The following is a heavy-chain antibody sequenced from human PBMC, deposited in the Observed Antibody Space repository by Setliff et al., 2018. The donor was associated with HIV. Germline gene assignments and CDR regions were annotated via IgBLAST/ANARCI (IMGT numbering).Heavy chain of an antibody. Sequence: GGSLRLSCAASGFTFSRHWMHWVRQAPGKGLVWVSRIKSDGSITNYADSVKGRFTISRDNAKKSLYLQMNSLRVEDTAVYYCARDPAYGAIDYWGQGTLVTVSS. V-gene: IGHV3-74*01. CDR2: IKSDGSIT. D-gene: IGHD4-17*01. CDR3: ARDPAYGAIDY. CDR1: GFTFSRHW. J-gene: IGHJ4*02.